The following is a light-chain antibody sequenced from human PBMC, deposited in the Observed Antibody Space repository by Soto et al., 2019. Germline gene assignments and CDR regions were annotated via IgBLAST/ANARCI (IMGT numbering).Light chain of an antibody. V-gene: IGKV3-20*01. CDR3: QHAST. CDR2: GAS. J-gene: IGKJ4*02. Sequence: EIVLTQSPGTLSLSPGERATLSCRASQIVSSSYLSWYQHRPGQAPRLLIYGASTRAIGIPDRFSGSGSGKDFTLTISRLETEDFAVYYCQHASTFGGGTKVEIK. CDR1: QIVSSSY.